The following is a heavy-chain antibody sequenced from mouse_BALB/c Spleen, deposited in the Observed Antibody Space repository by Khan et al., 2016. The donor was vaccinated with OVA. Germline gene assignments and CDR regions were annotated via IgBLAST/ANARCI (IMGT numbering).Heavy chain of an antibody. V-gene: IGHV1S81*02. CDR2: INPNNGDT. Sequence: QVQLKESGAELVKPGASVKLSCKASGYTFTSYYMYWVKQRPGQGLEWIGEINPNNGDTNFNEKFKSKATLTVDKSSSTAYMQLSSLTSEDSAVYYCTRSGYGSFAYWGQGTLVTVSA. CDR3: TRSGYGSFAY. J-gene: IGHJ3*01. D-gene: IGHD2-2*01. CDR1: GYTFTSYY.